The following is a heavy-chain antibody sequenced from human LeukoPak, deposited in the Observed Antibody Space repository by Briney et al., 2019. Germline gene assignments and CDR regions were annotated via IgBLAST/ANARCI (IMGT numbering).Heavy chain of an antibody. V-gene: IGHV3-33*06. CDR2: IWNDGNDK. CDR1: KFTSSHYA. D-gene: IGHD4-11*01. Sequence: PGGSLRLSCAASKFTSSHYALHWVRQAPGKGLGWVAVIWNDGNDKNYADSVKGRFTVSRDNSRNTLYLQMDSLRAEDTGVYYCAKDAQRGFDYSNSLQHWGPGTLVTASS. CDR3: AKDAQRGFDYSNSLQH. J-gene: IGHJ1*01.